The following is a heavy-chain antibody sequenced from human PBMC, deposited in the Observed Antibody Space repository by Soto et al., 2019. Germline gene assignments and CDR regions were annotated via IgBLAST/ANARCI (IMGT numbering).Heavy chain of an antibody. J-gene: IGHJ5*02. Sequence: SETLSLTCAVYGGSFSGYYWSWIRQPPGKGLEWIGEINHSGSTNYNPSLKSRVTISVDTSKNQFSLKLSSVTAADTAVYYCARGHEQSRRWFDPWGQGTLVTVSS. V-gene: IGHV4-34*01. CDR1: GGSFSGYY. CDR2: INHSGST. CDR3: ARGHEQSRRWFDP.